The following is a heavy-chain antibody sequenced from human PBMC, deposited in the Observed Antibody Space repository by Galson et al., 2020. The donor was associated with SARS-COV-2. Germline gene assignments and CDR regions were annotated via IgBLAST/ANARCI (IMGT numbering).Heavy chain of an antibody. Sequence: ASVKVSCKASGYRFSSSNIHWVRQAPGEGLEWMGQINPGDGHTTYAERFQGRVTMTRDRSASSVYMDLSRLTSDDTAVYFCAREVQAAHHWILHLIKGIYFADWGQGTLVTVSS. CDR3: AREVQAAHHWILHLIKGIYFAD. V-gene: IGHV1-46*01. J-gene: IGHJ4*02. CDR1: GYRFSSSN. D-gene: IGHD3-16*01. CDR2: INPGDGHT.